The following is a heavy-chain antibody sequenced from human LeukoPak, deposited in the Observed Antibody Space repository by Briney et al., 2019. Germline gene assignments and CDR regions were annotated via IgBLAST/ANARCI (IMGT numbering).Heavy chain of an antibody. V-gene: IGHV3-64*01. CDR1: GFTFSSYA. CDR2: ISSNGGST. J-gene: IGHJ6*03. Sequence: GGSLRLSCAASGFTFSSYAMHWVRQAPGKGLEYVSAISSNGGSTYYANSVKGRFTISRDNSKNTLYLQMGSLRAEDMAVYYCARPPMVRRVIYYYYMDVWGQGTLVTVSS. D-gene: IGHD3-10*01. CDR3: ARPPMVRRVIYYYYMDV.